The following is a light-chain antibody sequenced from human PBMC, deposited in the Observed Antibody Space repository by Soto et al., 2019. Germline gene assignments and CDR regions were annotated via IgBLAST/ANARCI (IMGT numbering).Light chain of an antibody. Sequence: EIVLTQSPATLSLSPGERATLSCRASQSVSSYLAWYQQKPGQAPRLLIYDASNRATGIPARFSGSGSGTDFTLTISSLEPKDFAVYYCQQRSNWFGQGTKVDIK. V-gene: IGKV3-11*01. CDR2: DAS. CDR1: QSVSSY. J-gene: IGKJ1*01. CDR3: QQRSNW.